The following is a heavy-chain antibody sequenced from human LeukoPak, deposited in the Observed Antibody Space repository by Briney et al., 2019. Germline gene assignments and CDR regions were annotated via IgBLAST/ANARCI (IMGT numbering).Heavy chain of an antibody. Sequence: PSETLSLTCTVSGGSISSYYWSWIRQPPGKGLEWIGYIYYSGCTNYNPSLKSRVTISVDTSKNQFSLKLSSVTAADTAVYYCASPGGGPTDYWGQGTLVTVSS. J-gene: IGHJ4*02. CDR2: IYYSGCT. V-gene: IGHV4-59*08. CDR1: GGSISSYY. CDR3: ASPGGGPTDY. D-gene: IGHD3-16*01.